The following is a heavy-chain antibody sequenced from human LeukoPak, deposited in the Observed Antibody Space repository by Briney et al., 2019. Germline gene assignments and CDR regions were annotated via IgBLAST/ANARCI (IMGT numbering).Heavy chain of an antibody. V-gene: IGHV1-24*01. D-gene: IGHD3-10*02. J-gene: IGHJ1*01. CDR2: FDPEDGET. CDR1: GYTLTELS. CDR3: ARDSSDVRSLIAH. Sequence: ASVKVSCKVSGYTLTELSMHWVRQAPGKGLEWMGGFDPEDGETIYAQKFQGRVTITADESASTAYMELSSLRSEDTAVYYCARDSSDVRSLIAHWGQGTLVTVSS.